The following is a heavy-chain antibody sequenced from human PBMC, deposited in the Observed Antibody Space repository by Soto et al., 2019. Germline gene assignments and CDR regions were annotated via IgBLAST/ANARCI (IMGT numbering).Heavy chain of an antibody. Sequence: QLQLVQSGAEVKKPGSSGKVSCKASGGTFSSYAISWVRQAPGQGLEWMGGIFPIFGTANYAQKFQGRVTITADESTRTAYMEMSSLRSEDTAVYYCARDQALTIFGTKCYYYGMDVWGQGTTVNVSS. CDR1: GGTFSSYA. D-gene: IGHD3-3*01. V-gene: IGHV1-69*01. J-gene: IGHJ6*02. CDR2: IFPIFGTA. CDR3: ARDQALTIFGTKCYYYGMDV.